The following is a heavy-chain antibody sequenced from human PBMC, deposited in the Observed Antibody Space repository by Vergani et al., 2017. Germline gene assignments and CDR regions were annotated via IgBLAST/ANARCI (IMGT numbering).Heavy chain of an antibody. V-gene: IGHV1-46*01. CDR1: GYTFTSYY. CDR3: ARGAMCSGGSCYSGIGYFQH. J-gene: IGHJ1*01. D-gene: IGHD2-15*01. CDR2: INPSGGT. Sequence: QVQLVQSGAEVKKPGASVKVSCKASGYTFTSYYMHWVRQAPGQGLEWMGIINPSGGTNYAQKFQGRVTMTRDTSTSTVYMELSSLRSEDTAVYYCARGAMCSGGSCYSGIGYFQHWGQGTLVTVSS.